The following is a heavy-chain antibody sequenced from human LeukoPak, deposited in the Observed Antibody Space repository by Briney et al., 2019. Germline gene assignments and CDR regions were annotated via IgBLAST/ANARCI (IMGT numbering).Heavy chain of an antibody. CDR3: AAETKYCSGGTCYSYYFDS. V-gene: IGHV4-59*12. CDR2: INYNGGT. Sequence: TSETLSLTCTVSGGSISSYYWTWIRQPPGKGLGLEWIGYINYNGGTNYTPSLKSRVTISIDTSKNQVSLKLRSVSAADTAVYYCAAETKYCSGGTCYSYYFDSWGPGTLVTVSS. J-gene: IGHJ4*02. D-gene: IGHD2-15*01. CDR1: GGSISSYY.